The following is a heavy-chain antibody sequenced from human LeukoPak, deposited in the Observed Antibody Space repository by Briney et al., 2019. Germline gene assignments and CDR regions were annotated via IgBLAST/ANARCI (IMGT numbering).Heavy chain of an antibody. J-gene: IGHJ6*03. D-gene: IGHD6-13*01. CDR1: GFTFSSYE. V-gene: IGHV3-48*03. Sequence: GGSLRLSCAASGFTFSSYEMNWVRQAPGKGLEWVSYISSSGSTIYYADSVKGRFTISRDNAKNSLYLQMNSLRAEDTAVYYCARAGSSWYYYYYYMDVWGKGTTVTISS. CDR2: ISSSGSTI. CDR3: ARAGSSWYYYYYYMDV.